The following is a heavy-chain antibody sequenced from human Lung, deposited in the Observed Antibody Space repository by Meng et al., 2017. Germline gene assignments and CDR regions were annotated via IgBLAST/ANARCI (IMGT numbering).Heavy chain of an antibody. D-gene: IGHD1/OR15-1a*01. Sequence: QVPLQQWGAGLLKPSETLSLTCAVYGGSFSGYYWSWIRQPPGKGLEWIGEINHSGSTNYNPSLKSRVTISVDTSKNQFSLKLSSVTAADTAVYYCARPKQANWYFDLWGRGTLVTVSS. CDR2: INHSGST. CDR1: GGSFSGYY. CDR3: ARPKQANWYFDL. V-gene: IGHV4-34*01. J-gene: IGHJ2*01.